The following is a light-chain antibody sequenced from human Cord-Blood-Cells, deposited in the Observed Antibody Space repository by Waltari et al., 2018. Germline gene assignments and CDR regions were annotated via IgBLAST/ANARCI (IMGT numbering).Light chain of an antibody. Sequence: NFMLTQPHSVSESPGKTVTVSCTRSSGSTPRNYVQWHQQRPGRSPTTVIYEDNQRPSGVPDRFSGSIDSSSNSASLTISGLKTEDEADYYCQSYDSSNHVVFGGGTKLTVL. V-gene: IGLV6-57*01. CDR3: QSYDSSNHVV. J-gene: IGLJ2*01. CDR1: SGSTPRNY. CDR2: EDN.